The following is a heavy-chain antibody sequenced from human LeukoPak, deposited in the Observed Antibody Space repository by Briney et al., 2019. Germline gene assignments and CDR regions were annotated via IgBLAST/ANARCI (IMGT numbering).Heavy chain of an antibody. CDR1: GGSFSNGYW. CDR2: ISRFGTT. CDR3: ARARDCSSTSCYNWFDP. J-gene: IGHJ5*02. Sequence: SETLSLTCAISGGSFSNGYWWTWVRQSPGKGLEFIGQISRFGTTNYNPSLRSRVSISMDQSQNLFSLSLTSVTAADTAVYYCARARDCSSTSCYNWFDPWGQGTLSPSPQ. V-gene: IGHV4-4*02. D-gene: IGHD2-2*01.